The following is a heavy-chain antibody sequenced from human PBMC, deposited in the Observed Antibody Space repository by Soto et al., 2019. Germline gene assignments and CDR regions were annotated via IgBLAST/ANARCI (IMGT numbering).Heavy chain of an antibody. CDR2: IYYSGST. CDR3: AGHSFGGVIVGYYYYYMDV. V-gene: IGHV4-39*01. Sequence: PSETLSLTCTVSGGSISSSSYYWGWIRQPPGKGLEWIGSIYYSGSTYYNPSLKSRVTISVDTSKNQFSLKLSSVTAADTAVYYCAGHSFGGVIVGYYYYYMDVWGKGTTVTVSS. D-gene: IGHD3-16*02. J-gene: IGHJ6*03. CDR1: GGSISSSSYY.